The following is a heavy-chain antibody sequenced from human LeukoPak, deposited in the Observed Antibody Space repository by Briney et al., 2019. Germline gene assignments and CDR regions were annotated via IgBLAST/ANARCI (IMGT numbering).Heavy chain of an antibody. Sequence: SETLSLTCTVSGGSISSYYWSWIRQPPGKGLEWIGYIYYSGSTNYNPSLKSRVTTPVDTSKNQFSLKLSSVTAADTAVYYCARGNSGYSYPHGFDPWGQGTLVTVSS. CDR2: IYYSGST. CDR3: ARGNSGYSYPHGFDP. V-gene: IGHV4-59*01. D-gene: IGHD5-18*01. CDR1: GGSISSYY. J-gene: IGHJ5*02.